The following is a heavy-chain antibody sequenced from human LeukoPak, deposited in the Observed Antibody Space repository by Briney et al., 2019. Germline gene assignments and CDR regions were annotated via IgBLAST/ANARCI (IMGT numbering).Heavy chain of an antibody. CDR3: ARGGTYRTNWFDP. CDR2: ISYDGSNK. CDR1: GFSFSSYG. V-gene: IGHV3-30*03. J-gene: IGHJ5*02. Sequence: GGSLRLSCAASGFSFSSYGMHWVRQAPGKGLEWVAIISYDGSNKYNADSVKGRFTISRDNSKSTLYLQMNSLRAEDTAVYYCARGGTYRTNWFDPWGPGTLVSVSS. D-gene: IGHD3-16*01.